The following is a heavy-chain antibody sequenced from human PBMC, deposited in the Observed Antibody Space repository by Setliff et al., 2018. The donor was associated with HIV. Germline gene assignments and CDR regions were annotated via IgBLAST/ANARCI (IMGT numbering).Heavy chain of an antibody. D-gene: IGHD1-26*01. CDR2: IKDTGAT. Sequence: SETLSLTCSVSGASISGINYYWTWIRQPAGKGLEWLGHIKDTGATNYCPSLKSRVTMSIDTSNKQFSLKLSSVTAADTAVYYCARRIIVGAISDVFDIWGQGTLVTVSS. V-gene: IGHV4-61*09. J-gene: IGHJ3*02. CDR1: GASISGINYY. CDR3: ARRIIVGAISDVFDI.